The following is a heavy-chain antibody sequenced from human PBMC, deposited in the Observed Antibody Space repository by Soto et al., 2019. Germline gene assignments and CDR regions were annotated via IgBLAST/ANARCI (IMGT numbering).Heavy chain of an antibody. D-gene: IGHD2-15*01. Sequence: PETLSLTCPVSGGSISSYYWSWIRQPAGKVLEWIGRIYTSGSTNYNPSLKSRVTMSVDTSKNQFSLKLSSVTAADTAVYYCAREVDCSGGSCYSGYYYYGMDVWGQGTTVTVS. J-gene: IGHJ6*02. CDR1: GGSISSYY. CDR2: IYTSGST. CDR3: AREVDCSGGSCYSGYYYYGMDV. V-gene: IGHV4-4*07.